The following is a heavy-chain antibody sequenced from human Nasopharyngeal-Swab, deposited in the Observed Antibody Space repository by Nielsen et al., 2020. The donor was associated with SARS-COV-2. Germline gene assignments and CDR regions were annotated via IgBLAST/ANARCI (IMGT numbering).Heavy chain of an antibody. V-gene: IGHV3-48*02. CDR1: GFTFSSYA. D-gene: IGHD6-19*01. CDR3: ARDPSRGWYGAFDI. Sequence: GGSLRLSCAVSGFTFSSYAMSWVRQAPGKGLEWVSYISSTTSTIYYADSVKGRFIISRDNARNSVYLQMNSLRDEDTAVYYCARDPSRGWYGAFDIWGQGTMVTVS. J-gene: IGHJ3*02. CDR2: ISSTTSTI.